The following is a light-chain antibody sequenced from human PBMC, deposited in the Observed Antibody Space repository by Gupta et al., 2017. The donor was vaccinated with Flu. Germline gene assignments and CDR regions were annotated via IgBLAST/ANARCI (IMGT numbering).Light chain of an antibody. J-gene: IGLJ3*02. CDR1: SSKIGNNY. CDR3: GTGDSSRSGWV. V-gene: IGLV1-51*01. Sequence: KVTISCAGSSSKIGNNYVYWYQQLPGTAPNLLIYDNNKRPSGIPDRFSGSKSDTSATMVITGLQTGEEADYYCGTGDSSRSGWVFGGGTKLTVL. CDR2: DNN.